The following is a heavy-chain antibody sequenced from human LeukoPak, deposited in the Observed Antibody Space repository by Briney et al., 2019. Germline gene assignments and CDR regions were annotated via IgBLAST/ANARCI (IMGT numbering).Heavy chain of an antibody. Sequence: GGSLCLTCAASGFTFSNDWMGCVRQPPRKRRQWVANIMEDGRANYYMPSVKGRFTITRDNAKNSMYLRMISLRAEDTAVYYCAGPVARDYFDSWGQGTLVTVSS. CDR1: GFTFSNDW. J-gene: IGHJ4*02. CDR2: IMEDGRAN. V-gene: IGHV3-7*01. CDR3: AGPVARDYFDS. D-gene: IGHD6-19*01.